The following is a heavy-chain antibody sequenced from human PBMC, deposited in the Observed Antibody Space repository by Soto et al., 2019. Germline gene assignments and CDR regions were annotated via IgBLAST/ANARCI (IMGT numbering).Heavy chain of an antibody. CDR3: ARGGNRDTAMVTNYYYYGMYV. CDR1: GGTFSSYA. J-gene: IGHJ6*01. CDR2: IIPIFGTA. Sequence: SVKVSCKASGGTFSSYAISWVRKAPGQGLAWMGGIIPIFGTANYAQKFQGRVTITADESTSTAYMELSSLRSEDTAVYYCARGGNRDTAMVTNYYYYGMYVWGQGTTVTVYS. D-gene: IGHD5-18*01. V-gene: IGHV1-69*13.